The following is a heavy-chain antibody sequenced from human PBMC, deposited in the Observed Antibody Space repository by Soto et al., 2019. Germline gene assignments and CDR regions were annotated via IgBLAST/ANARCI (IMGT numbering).Heavy chain of an antibody. CDR3: AKGTRQLRYFDWLLPAFDY. D-gene: IGHD3-9*01. CDR1: GFTFSSYA. Sequence: EVQLLESGGGLVQPGGSLRLSCAASGFTFSSYAMSWVRQAPGKGLEWVSAISGSGGSTYYADSVKGRFTISRDNSKNTLYLKMKSLRAEDTAVYYCAKGTRQLRYFDWLLPAFDYWGQGTLVTVSS. V-gene: IGHV3-23*01. CDR2: ISGSGGST. J-gene: IGHJ4*02.